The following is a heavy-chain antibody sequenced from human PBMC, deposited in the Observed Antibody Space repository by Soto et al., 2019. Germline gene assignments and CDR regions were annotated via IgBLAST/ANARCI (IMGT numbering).Heavy chain of an antibody. CDR2: IIPIFGTA. CDR3: ARIRPRGDIVVVPAAIYDYYYYGMDV. V-gene: IGHV1-69*13. Sequence: SVKVSCKASGGTFSSYAISWVRQAPGQGLEWMGGIIPIFGTANYAQKFQGRVTITADESTSTAYMELSSLRSEDTAVYYCARIRPRGDIVVVPAAIYDYYYYGMDVWGQGTTVTVSS. CDR1: GGTFSSYA. J-gene: IGHJ6*02. D-gene: IGHD2-2*02.